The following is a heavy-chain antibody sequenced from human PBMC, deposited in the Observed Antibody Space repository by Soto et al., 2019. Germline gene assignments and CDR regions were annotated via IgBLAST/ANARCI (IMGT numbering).Heavy chain of an antibody. Sequence: QVQLVQSGAEVRKPGASVKVSCKSSGYTFINHGIFWVRQAPGQGLEWMAWIYPYNGNTNYAQKFLGRVTLTTDTSTSPAYMALRSLTADDTAIDYCARDVNGAAGGGYWGQGNLVTVSS. CDR3: ARDVNGAAGGGY. CDR1: GYTFINHG. V-gene: IGHV1-18*01. CDR2: IYPYNGNT. D-gene: IGHD6-13*01. J-gene: IGHJ4*02.